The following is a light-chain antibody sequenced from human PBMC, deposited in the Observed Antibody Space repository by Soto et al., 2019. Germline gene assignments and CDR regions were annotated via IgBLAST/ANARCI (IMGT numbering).Light chain of an antibody. CDR2: EVI. Sequence: QSALTQPPSASGSPGQSVTISCTGTGRDIGGHNLVSWYQQHPGKAPKLLIYEVIKRPSGVPDRFSGSKSGDTASLTVSGLQGEDEADYYCSSYAGSNVVVFGGGTQLTVL. J-gene: IGLJ2*01. CDR3: SSYAGSNVVV. CDR1: GRDIGGHNL. V-gene: IGLV2-8*01.